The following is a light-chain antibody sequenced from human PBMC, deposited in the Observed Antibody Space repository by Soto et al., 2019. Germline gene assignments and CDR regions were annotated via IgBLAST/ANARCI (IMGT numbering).Light chain of an antibody. V-gene: IGLV2-14*03. J-gene: IGLJ1*01. CDR1: SSDVGGFNY. CDR2: DVT. Sequence: QSVLTQPASVYGSPGQSITISCTGTSSDVGGFNYVSWYQQHPGKAPKLMSYDVTNRPSGVSYRFSGSNSGNTASLTISGLQAEDEDDYYCNSYTSSSTYVFGTGTKLTVL. CDR3: NSYTSSSTYV.